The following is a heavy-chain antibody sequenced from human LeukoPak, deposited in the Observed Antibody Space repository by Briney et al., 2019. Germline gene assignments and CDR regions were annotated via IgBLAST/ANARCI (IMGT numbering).Heavy chain of an antibody. CDR2: ISSSGSTI. V-gene: IGHV3-48*03. J-gene: IGHJ3*02. CDR3: AKEVQVERRKDGFDI. D-gene: IGHD1-1*01. Sequence: GGSLRLSCAASGFTFSSYEMNWVRQAPGKGLEWVSYISSSGSTIYYADSVKGRFTISRDNSKNTLYLQMNSLRAEDTAVYYCAKEVQVERRKDGFDIWGQGTMVTVSS. CDR1: GFTFSSYE.